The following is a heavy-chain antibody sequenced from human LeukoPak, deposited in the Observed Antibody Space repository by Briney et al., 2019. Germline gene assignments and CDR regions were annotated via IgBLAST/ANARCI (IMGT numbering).Heavy chain of an antibody. CDR2: ISSSGSTI. Sequence: AGGTLRLSCAASGFTFSIYGMTWVRQAPGKGLEWVSYISSSGSTIYYADSVKGRFTISRDNAKNSLYLQMNSLRAEDTAVYYCARDTLGEPLGAYYYYMDVWGKGTTVTVSS. CDR3: ARDTLGEPLGAYYYYMDV. D-gene: IGHD3-16*01. J-gene: IGHJ6*03. V-gene: IGHV3-48*04. CDR1: GFTFSIYG.